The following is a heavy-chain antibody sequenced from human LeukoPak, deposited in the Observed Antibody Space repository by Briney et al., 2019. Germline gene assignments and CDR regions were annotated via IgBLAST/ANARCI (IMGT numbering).Heavy chain of an antibody. D-gene: IGHD3-22*01. Sequence: GGSLRLSCAASGFTFSDYYMSWIRQSPGKGLEWVSYISGSGSTTYYADSVKGRFTISRDNAKSSLYLQVNTLRAEDTAVYYCARSNYYDGGGYYSTNYYYMDVWGKGTTVTVSS. V-gene: IGHV3-11*01. CDR3: ARSNYYDGGGYYSTNYYYMDV. J-gene: IGHJ6*03. CDR1: GFTFSDYY. CDR2: ISGSGSTT.